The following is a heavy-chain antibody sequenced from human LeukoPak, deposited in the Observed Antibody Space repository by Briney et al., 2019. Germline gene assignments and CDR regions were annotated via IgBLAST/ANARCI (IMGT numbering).Heavy chain of an antibody. CDR2: IRYDGSNK. J-gene: IGHJ4*02. Sequence: GGSLRLSCAASGFTFSSYGMHWVRQAPGKGLEWVAFIRYDGSNKYYADSVKGRFTISRDNSKNTLYLQMNSLRAEDTAVYYCSGALEPGTFFDYWGQGTLVTVSS. CDR3: SGALEPGTFFDY. CDR1: GFTFSSYG. D-gene: IGHD3-16*01. V-gene: IGHV3-30*02.